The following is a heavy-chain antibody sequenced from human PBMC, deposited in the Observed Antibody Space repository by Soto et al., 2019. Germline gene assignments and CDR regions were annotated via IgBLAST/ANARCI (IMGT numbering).Heavy chain of an antibody. CDR1: GFTFSSYS. Sequence: GGSLRLSCAASGFTFSSYSMNWVRQAPGKGLEWVSYISSSSSTINYPDSVKGRFTISRENAKNSLYLQMNSLRAEDTAVYYCAGDSWWPDYGNYVGYYYMDVWGKGTTVTVSS. V-gene: IGHV3-48*01. D-gene: IGHD4-17*01. CDR3: AGDSWWPDYGNYVGYYYMDV. J-gene: IGHJ6*03. CDR2: ISSSSSTI.